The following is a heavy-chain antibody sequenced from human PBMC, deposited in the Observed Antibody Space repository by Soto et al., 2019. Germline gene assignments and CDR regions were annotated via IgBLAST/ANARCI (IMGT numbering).Heavy chain of an antibody. CDR2: INLNSGGT. J-gene: IGHJ4*02. D-gene: IGHD4-17*01. Sequence: VASVKVSCKASGYTFTGYYMHWVRQAPGQGLEWMGWINLNSGGTNYAQKFQGRVTMTRDTSISTAYMELSRLRSDDTAVYYCARPDYGDYAWLDYWGQGTLVTVSS. V-gene: IGHV1-2*02. CDR3: ARPDYGDYAWLDY. CDR1: GYTFTGYY.